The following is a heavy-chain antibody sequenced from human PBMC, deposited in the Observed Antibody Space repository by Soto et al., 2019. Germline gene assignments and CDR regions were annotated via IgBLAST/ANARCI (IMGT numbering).Heavy chain of an antibody. Sequence: QVQLVQSGAEVKKPGASVKVSCKASGYTFTSYAMHWVRQAPGQRLEWMGWINAGNGNTKYSQKFKGRVTITSETSASKAYMELSSLRSEDTAVYYCARDMGFGLSDYWGQGTLVTVSS. CDR3: ARDMGFGLSDY. CDR2: INAGNGNT. V-gene: IGHV1-3*01. J-gene: IGHJ4*02. D-gene: IGHD3-10*01. CDR1: GYTFTSYA.